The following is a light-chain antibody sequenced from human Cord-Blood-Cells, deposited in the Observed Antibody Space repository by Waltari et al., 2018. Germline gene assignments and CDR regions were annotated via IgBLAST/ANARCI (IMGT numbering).Light chain of an antibody. CDR1: ALPKKY. CDR3: YSTDSSGNHYV. CDR2: EDS. Sequence: SYELTQPPSASVSPGQTASITCYGGALPKKYAYWYQQKSGQAPVLVIYEDSKRPSGIPERFSGSSSGTMATLTISGAQVEDEADYYCYSTDSSGNHYVFGTGTKVTVL. V-gene: IGLV3-10*01. J-gene: IGLJ1*01.